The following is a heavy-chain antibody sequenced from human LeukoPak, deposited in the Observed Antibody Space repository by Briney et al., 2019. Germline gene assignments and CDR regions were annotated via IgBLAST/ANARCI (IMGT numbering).Heavy chain of an antibody. D-gene: IGHD2-15*01. CDR2: ISGSGGST. V-gene: IGHV3-23*01. CDR1: GFTFSSYA. Sequence: GGSLRLSCAASGFTFSSYAMSWVRQAPGKGLEWVSAISGSGGSTYYADSVKGRFTISRDNSKNTLYLQMNSLRAEDTAVYHCAKYCSGGSCYPNYGDYVGYWGQGTLVTVSS. J-gene: IGHJ4*02. CDR3: AKYCSGGSCYPNYGDYVGY.